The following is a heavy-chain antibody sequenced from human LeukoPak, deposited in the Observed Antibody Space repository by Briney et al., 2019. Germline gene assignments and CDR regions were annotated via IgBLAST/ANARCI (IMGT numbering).Heavy chain of an antibody. CDR3: ARTYCSGGSCYPENFDY. V-gene: IGHV4-59*01. J-gene: IGHJ4*02. D-gene: IGHD2-15*01. CDR1: GGSISSYY. CDR2: IYYSGST. Sequence: SETLSLTCTVSGGSISSYYWSRIRQPPGKGLEWIGYIYYSGSTNYNPSLKSRVTISVDTSKNQFSLKLSSVTAADTAVYYCARTYCSGGSCYPENFDYWGQRTLVTVSS.